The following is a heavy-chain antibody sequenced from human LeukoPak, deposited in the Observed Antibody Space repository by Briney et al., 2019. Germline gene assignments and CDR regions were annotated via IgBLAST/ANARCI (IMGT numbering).Heavy chain of an antibody. CDR2: INHSGST. D-gene: IGHD2-2*01. CDR1: GGSFSGYY. V-gene: IGHV4-34*01. J-gene: IGHJ3*02. CDR3: ARDGGSTEAFDI. Sequence: SETLSLTCAVYGGSFSGYYWSWIRQPPGKGLEWIGEINHSGSTNYNPSLKSRVTVSVDTSKNQFSLKLSSVTAADTAVYYCARDGGSTEAFDIWGQGTMVTVSS.